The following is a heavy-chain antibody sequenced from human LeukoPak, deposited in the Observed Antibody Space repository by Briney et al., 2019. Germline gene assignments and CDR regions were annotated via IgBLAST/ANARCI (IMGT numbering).Heavy chain of an antibody. CDR1: GFTFSSYA. V-gene: IGHV3-23*01. CDR3: AKDRPNYYHDNGHYYRRGGDC. J-gene: IGHJ4*02. Sequence: GGXLRLSCAASGFTFSSYAMSWVRQGPGKGLEWVSSTSSGGELTFYADSVKGRFTISRDNSKKTLYMQMNRLRAEDTAVYYCAKDRPNYYHDNGHYYRRGGDCWGQGTLVTVSS. CDR2: TSSGGELT. D-gene: IGHD3-22*01.